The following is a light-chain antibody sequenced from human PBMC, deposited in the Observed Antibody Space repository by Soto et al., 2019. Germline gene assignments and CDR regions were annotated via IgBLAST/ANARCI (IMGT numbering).Light chain of an antibody. V-gene: IGKV3-20*01. CDR2: GAS. J-gene: IGKJ3*01. CDR3: QQYGSSPFT. CDR1: LSVSSSY. Sequence: EIVLTQSPGTLSLSPGERATLSCRASLSVSSSYLAWYQQKPGQAPRLLIYGASSRATGIPDRFSGGGSGTDFTLTIRRLEPEDFAVYYCQQYGSSPFTFGPGTKVHIK.